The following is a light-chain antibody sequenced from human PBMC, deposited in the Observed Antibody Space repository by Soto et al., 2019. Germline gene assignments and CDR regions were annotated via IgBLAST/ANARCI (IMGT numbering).Light chain of an antibody. CDR3: QQYDKRPPWT. V-gene: IGKV3-15*01. J-gene: IGKJ1*01. CDR1: QSISSS. CDR2: GAS. Sequence: EIVMTQSPATLSVSPGERVTLSCRASQSISSSLAWYQQRPGQPPRLLIYGASTRAAGIPPRFTGSGSGTEFTLTISSLQSEDFAVYYCQQYDKRPPWTFGQGTKVEIK.